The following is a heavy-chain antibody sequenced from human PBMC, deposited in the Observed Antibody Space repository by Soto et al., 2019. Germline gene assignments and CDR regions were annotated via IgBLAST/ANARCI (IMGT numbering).Heavy chain of an antibody. D-gene: IGHD4-17*01. Sequence: QVQLVQSGAEVKKPGASVKVSCKASGYTFTSYAMHWVRQAPGQSLEWMGWINAGNGNTKYSQKFQGRVTITRDTSASTAYMELSSLRSEDTAVYYCARESNYGDYGLGYWGQGPLVTVSS. J-gene: IGHJ4*02. CDR3: ARESNYGDYGLGY. V-gene: IGHV1-3*01. CDR1: GYTFTSYA. CDR2: INAGNGNT.